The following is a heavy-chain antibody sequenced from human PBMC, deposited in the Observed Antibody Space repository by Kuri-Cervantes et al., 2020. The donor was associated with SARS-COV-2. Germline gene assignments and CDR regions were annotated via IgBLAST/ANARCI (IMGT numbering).Heavy chain of an antibody. J-gene: IGHJ3*02. V-gene: IGHV3-66*01. Sequence: ETLSLTCAASGFTVSSNYMSWVRQAPGKGLEWVSVIYSGGSTYYADSVKGRFTISRDNSKNTLYLQMNSLRAEDTAVYYCARDLVRIGGSSWYSAFDIWGQGTMVTVSS. CDR2: IYSGGST. CDR3: ARDLVRIGGSSWYSAFDI. D-gene: IGHD6-13*01. CDR1: GFTVSSNY.